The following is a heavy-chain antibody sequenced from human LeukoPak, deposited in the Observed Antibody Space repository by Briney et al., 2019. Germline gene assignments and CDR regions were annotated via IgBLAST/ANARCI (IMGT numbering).Heavy chain of an antibody. Sequence: SETLSLTCTVSGGSISSYYWRWIRQPPGKGLEWIVYIYYSGSTNYNPSLKSRVTISVDTSKNQFSLKLSSVTAADTAVYYCARAQGRAVAGTSYWYFDLWGRGTLVTVSS. D-gene: IGHD6-19*01. CDR3: ARAQGRAVAGTSYWYFDL. CDR1: GGSISSYY. J-gene: IGHJ2*01. CDR2: IYYSGST. V-gene: IGHV4-59*01.